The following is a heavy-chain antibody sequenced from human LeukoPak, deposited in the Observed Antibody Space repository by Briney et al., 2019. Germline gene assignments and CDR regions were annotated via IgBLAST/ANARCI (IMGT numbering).Heavy chain of an antibody. V-gene: IGHV4-59*01. Sequence: PSETLSLTCTVSGGSISSYYWSWIRQPPGKGLEWIGYIYYSGSTNYNPSLKSRVTISVDTSKNQFSLKLSSVTAADTAVYYCAGSYDFWSGYLDYWGQGTLVTVSS. CDR2: IYYSGST. CDR3: AGSYDFWSGYLDY. J-gene: IGHJ4*02. CDR1: GGSISSYY. D-gene: IGHD3-3*01.